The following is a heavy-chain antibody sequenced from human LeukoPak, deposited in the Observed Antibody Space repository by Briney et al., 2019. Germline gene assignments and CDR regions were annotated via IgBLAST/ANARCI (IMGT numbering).Heavy chain of an antibody. D-gene: IGHD5-18*01. CDR1: GLTFSNYA. CDR2: ISESGDST. J-gene: IGHJ4*02. V-gene: IGHV3-23*01. CDR3: AKDISQGYTYGSIEQDY. Sequence: PGGSLRLPCAASGLTFSNYAMSWVRQAPGKGLEWVSAISESGDSTYYAASVKGRFTISRDNSKNTLYLQMNSLRAADTALYYCAKDISQGYTYGSIEQDYWGQGTLVTVSS.